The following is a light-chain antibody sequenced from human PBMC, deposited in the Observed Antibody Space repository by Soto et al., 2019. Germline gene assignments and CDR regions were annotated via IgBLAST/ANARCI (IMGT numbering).Light chain of an antibody. CDR1: QSVSNND. V-gene: IGKV3-20*01. CDR3: HHYIRSPPYT. CDR2: GAS. Sequence: EIVLTQSPDTLSLSPGERATVSCRASQSVSNNDLAWYQQRPGQAPRLVLYGASTRPTGIPDRFSGSGSGTEFTLTIRRLEPEDFAVYYCHHYIRSPPYTFGQGTKLDIK. J-gene: IGKJ2*01.